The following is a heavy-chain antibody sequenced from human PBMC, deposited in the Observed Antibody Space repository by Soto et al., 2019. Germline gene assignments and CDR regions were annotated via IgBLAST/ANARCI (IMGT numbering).Heavy chain of an antibody. CDR1: GGSISSYY. CDR3: ARLGYCSGGSCYSFQYFDY. J-gene: IGHJ4*02. Sequence: SETLSLTCTVSGGSISSYYWSWIRQPPGKGLEWIGYSDYSGSTNYNPSLKSRVTISVDTSKNQFSLKLSSVTAADTAVYYCARLGYCSGGSCYSFQYFDYWGQGTLVTVSS. CDR2: SDYSGST. D-gene: IGHD2-15*01. V-gene: IGHV4-59*01.